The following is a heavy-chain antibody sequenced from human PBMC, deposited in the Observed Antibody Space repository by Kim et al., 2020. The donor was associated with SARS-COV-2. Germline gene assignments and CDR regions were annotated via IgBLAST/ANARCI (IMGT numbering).Heavy chain of an antibody. Sequence: GGSLRLSCAAAGFTFSTYGMHWVRQAPGKELEWVAVISYDGSNKYYGDSVKGRFTVSRDNSKNTLYLQMNSLRAEDTAVYYCTLLVWTMRRGESHFDLWGRGTLVTVSS. CDR1: GFTFSTYG. J-gene: IGHJ2*01. D-gene: IGHD3-10*01. V-gene: IGHV3-30*03. CDR3: TLLVWTMRRGESHFDL. CDR2: ISYDGSNK.